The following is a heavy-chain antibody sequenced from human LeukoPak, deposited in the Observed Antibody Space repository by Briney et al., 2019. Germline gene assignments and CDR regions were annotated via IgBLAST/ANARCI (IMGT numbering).Heavy chain of an antibody. CDR2: INNSGST. V-gene: IGHV4-34*01. Sequence: SQTLSLTCGVYGGSFSGYHWTWIRQPPGKGLEWIGEINNSGSTNYNPSPKSRVIISLDTSKTQLFLKLTSVTAADTAVYYCARANAGRSGYNFAFDIWGQGTMVTVSS. J-gene: IGHJ3*02. D-gene: IGHD3-3*01. CDR1: GGSFSGYH. CDR3: ARANAGRSGYNFAFDI.